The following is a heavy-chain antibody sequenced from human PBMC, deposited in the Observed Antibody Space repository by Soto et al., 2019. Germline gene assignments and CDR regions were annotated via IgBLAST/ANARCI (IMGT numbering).Heavy chain of an antibody. J-gene: IGHJ4*02. CDR3: ARSDGRQWADY. D-gene: IGHD1-26*01. Sequence: PSQTMSLAWSLCGGSLDTYSWTWNRQPPGKVLEWIGYIYYGGSSNYNPSLRSRVSISLHTSKSQFSLKLTSVTPAAPAGYNGARSDGRQWADYWGRGTLVTVSS. CDR2: IYYGGSS. CDR1: GGSLDTYS. V-gene: IGHV4-59*01.